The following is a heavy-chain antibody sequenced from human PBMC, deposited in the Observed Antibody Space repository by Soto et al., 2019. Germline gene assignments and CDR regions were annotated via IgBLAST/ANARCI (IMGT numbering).Heavy chain of an antibody. CDR2: IKSKTDGGTT. CDR3: TTESIVATMTDYYYYGMDV. CDR1: GFTFSNAW. D-gene: IGHD5-12*01. J-gene: IGHJ6*02. Sequence: GGSLRLSCAASGFTFSNAWMSWVRQAPGKGLEWVGRIKSKTDGGTTDYAAPVKGRFTISRDDSKNTLYLQMNSLKTEDTAVYYCTTESIVATMTDYYYYGMDVWGQGTTVTV. V-gene: IGHV3-15*01.